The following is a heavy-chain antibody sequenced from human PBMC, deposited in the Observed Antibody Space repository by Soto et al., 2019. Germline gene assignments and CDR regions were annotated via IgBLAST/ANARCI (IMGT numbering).Heavy chain of an antibody. CDR3: AREAGVATVTTARDY. J-gene: IGHJ4*02. D-gene: IGHD4-17*01. V-gene: IGHV1-18*04. CDR2: ISAYNGNT. Sequence: ASVKASSRASGYTCTSCWISWVPQAPGQGLEWMGWISAYNGNTNYAQKLQGRVTMTTDTSTSTPYMELRSLRSDDTAVYYCAREAGVATVTTARDYWGQGTLVTVSS. CDR1: GYTCTSCW.